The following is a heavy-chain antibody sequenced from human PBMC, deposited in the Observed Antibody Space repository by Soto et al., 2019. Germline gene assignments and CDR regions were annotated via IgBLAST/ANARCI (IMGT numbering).Heavy chain of an antibody. Sequence: ASVKVSCKASGGTFSSYAISWVRQAPGQGLEWMGGIIPIFGTANYAQKFQGRVTITADESTSTAYMELSSLRSEDTAVYYCARVVEMATVTGGGAIDYWGQGTLVTVSS. J-gene: IGHJ4*02. V-gene: IGHV1-69*13. CDR2: IIPIFGTA. CDR1: GGTFSSYA. CDR3: ARVVEMATVTGGGAIDY. D-gene: IGHD4-17*01.